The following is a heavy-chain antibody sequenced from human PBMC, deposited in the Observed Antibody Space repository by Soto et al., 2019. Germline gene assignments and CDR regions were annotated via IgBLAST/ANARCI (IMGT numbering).Heavy chain of an antibody. CDR3: ANLPRY. Sequence: PGRPRRLSCVAVGLTFSSYWMNWVRQAPGKGLVWVSRINSDGSSTSYADSVKGRFTISRDNAKNTLYLQMNSLRAEDTAVYYCANLPRYWGQGTLVTVS. J-gene: IGHJ4*02. CDR1: GLTFSSYW. V-gene: IGHV3-74*01. CDR2: INSDGSST.